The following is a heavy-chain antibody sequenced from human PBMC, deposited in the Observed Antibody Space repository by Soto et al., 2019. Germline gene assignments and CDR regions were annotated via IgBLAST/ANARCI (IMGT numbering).Heavy chain of an antibody. D-gene: IGHD4-4*01. CDR2: ISSTTNYI. J-gene: IGHJ4*02. Sequence: TGGSLRLSCAASGFTFSRYSMNWVRQAPGKGLEWVSSISSTTNYIYYADSMKGRFTVSRDNAKNSVYLDMNSLSAEDTAVYYCARASEGLTYSFDYWGQGTMVTVSS. CDR1: GFTFSRYS. CDR3: ARASEGLTYSFDY. V-gene: IGHV3-21*01.